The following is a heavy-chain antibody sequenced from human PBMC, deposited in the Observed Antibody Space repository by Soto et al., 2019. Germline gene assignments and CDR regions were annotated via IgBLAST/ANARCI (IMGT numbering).Heavy chain of an antibody. D-gene: IGHD6-13*01. J-gene: IGHJ4*02. CDR2: SHSSGYS. V-gene: IGHV4-59*11. CDR3: AGSYGNSWYAY. Sequence: SETLSLTCTVSGGSMSTHSWSWIRQPPGKGLEWIGYSHSSGYSHYNPSLKSRVTISVDTSNNQISLKVTSVTAADTAMYYCAGSYGNSWYAYWGQGSLVTVSS. CDR1: GGSMSTHS.